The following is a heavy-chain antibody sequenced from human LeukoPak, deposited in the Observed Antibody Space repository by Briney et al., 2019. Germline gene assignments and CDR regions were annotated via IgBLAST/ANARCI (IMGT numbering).Heavy chain of an antibody. J-gene: IGHJ4*02. CDR3: ASGRASLTY. CDR2: FYDTRSP. Sequence: KPSETLSLTCTVSGGSISLYYRSWIRQPPGKGLEWIGYFYDTRSPKYNPSLERRVTISVDMSRNQFSLNLTSVTAADTAVYYCASGRASLTYWGQGTLATVSS. CDR1: GGSISLYY. V-gene: IGHV4-59*01.